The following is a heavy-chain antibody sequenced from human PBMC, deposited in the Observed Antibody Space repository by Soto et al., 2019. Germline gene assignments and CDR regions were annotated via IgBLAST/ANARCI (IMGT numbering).Heavy chain of an antibody. CDR1: GFTLSDYT. Sequence: PGGSLRLSCAASGFTLSDYTMNWVRQAPGKGLEWVSSISSSGDYIYYADSLKGRFTISRDNAKSSLYLQMNSLRAEDTAVYYCARDRFGYSSSRRRYFDLWGRGTLVTVSS. J-gene: IGHJ2*01. V-gene: IGHV3-21*01. D-gene: IGHD6-13*01. CDR2: ISSSGDYI. CDR3: ARDRFGYSSSRRRYFDL.